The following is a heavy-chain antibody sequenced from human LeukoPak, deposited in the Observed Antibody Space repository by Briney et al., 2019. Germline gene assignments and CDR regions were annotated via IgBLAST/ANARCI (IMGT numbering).Heavy chain of an antibody. CDR2: INPNSGGT. V-gene: IGHV1-2*02. D-gene: IGHD5-18*01. J-gene: IGHJ4*02. Sequence: ASVTVSCKASGYTFTDYYMHWVRQAPGQGLEWMGWINPNSGGTNYAQKFQGRVTMTRDTSISTAYMELSRLRSDDTAVYYCAREFRAMVTRNFDYWGQGTLVTVSS. CDR3: AREFRAMVTRNFDY. CDR1: GYTFTDYY.